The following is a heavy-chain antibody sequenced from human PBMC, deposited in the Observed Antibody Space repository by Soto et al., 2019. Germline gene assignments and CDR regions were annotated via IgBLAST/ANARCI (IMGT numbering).Heavy chain of an antibody. V-gene: IGHV4-39*01. CDR2: IYYSGST. D-gene: IGHD1-1*01. J-gene: IGHJ5*02. CDR3: ARRGGKNWFDP. Sequence: SETLSLTCTVSGGSISSSSYYWGWIRQPPGKGLEWIGSIYYSGSTYYNPSLKSRVTISVDTSKNQFSLKLSSVTAADTAVYYGARRGGKNWFDPGGQGTLVTVS. CDR1: GGSISSSSYY.